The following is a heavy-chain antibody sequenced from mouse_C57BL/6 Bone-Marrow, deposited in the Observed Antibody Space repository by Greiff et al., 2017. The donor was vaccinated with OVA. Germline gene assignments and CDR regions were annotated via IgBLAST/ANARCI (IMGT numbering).Heavy chain of an antibody. V-gene: IGHV3-6*01. Sequence: EVQVVESGPGLVKPSQSLSLTCSVTGYSITSGYYWNWIRQFPGNKLEWMGYISYDGSNNYNPSLKNRISITRDTSKNQFFLKLNSVTTEDTATYYCARGYYGDYWGQGTTLTVSS. D-gene: IGHD1-1*01. J-gene: IGHJ2*01. CDR2: ISYDGSN. CDR3: ARGYYGDY. CDR1: GYSITSGYY.